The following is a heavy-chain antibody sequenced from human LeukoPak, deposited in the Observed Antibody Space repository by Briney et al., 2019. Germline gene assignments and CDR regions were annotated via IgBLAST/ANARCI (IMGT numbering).Heavy chain of an antibody. J-gene: IGHJ3*02. D-gene: IGHD3-10*01. V-gene: IGHV3-30*02. CDR3: AKDRGDAFDI. CDR1: GFTFSTYG. Sequence: GGSLRLSCAASGFTFSTYGMHWVRQAPGKGLEGVASIWYDGDNKYYADSVKGRFTISRDNSKNTLYLQMNSLRAEDTAMYYCAKDRGDAFDIWGQGTMGTVSS. CDR2: IWYDGDNK.